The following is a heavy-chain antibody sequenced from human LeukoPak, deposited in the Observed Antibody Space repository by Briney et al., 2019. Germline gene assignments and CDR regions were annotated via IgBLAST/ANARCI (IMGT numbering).Heavy chain of an antibody. D-gene: IGHD5-18*01. CDR1: GGSISSGDYY. J-gene: IGHJ3*02. CDR3: ARDLPLYGCSYGTDTFDI. Sequence: PSQTLSLTCTVSGGSISSGDYYWSWIRQPPGKGLEWIGYIYYSGSTYYNPSLKSRVTISVDTSKNQFSLKLSSVTAADTAMYYCARDLPLYGCSYGTDTFDIWGQGTMVTLSS. CDR2: IYYSGST. V-gene: IGHV4-30-4*08.